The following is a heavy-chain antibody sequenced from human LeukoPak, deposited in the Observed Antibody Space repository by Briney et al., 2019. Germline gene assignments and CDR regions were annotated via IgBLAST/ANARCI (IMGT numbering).Heavy chain of an antibody. V-gene: IGHV3-21*01. CDR3: GRACSSATCGTRAGVYAVDI. Sequence: GGSLRLSCSASGFTFSSYSIDWVRQAPGKGLEWVSFISSGGGSISYADAGKGRFTISRDNAKNSLYLRMSSLRAEDTAVYFCGRACSSATCGTRAGVYAVDIWGQGTMVTVSS. CDR2: ISSGGGSI. D-gene: IGHD2-2*01. CDR1: GFTFSSYS. J-gene: IGHJ3*02.